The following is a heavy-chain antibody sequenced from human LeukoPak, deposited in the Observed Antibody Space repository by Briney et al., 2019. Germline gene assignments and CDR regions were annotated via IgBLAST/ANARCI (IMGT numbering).Heavy chain of an antibody. Sequence: GGSLRLSCAASGFTFSSYAMNWVRQAPGKGLEWVSVISGSGGSTYYADSVKGRFTISRDNSKNTLYLQMKSLRAEGTAVYYCAKSGRYYYDSSGTLVQTKFDYWGQGTLVTVSS. CDR3: AKSGRYYYDSSGTLVQTKFDY. J-gene: IGHJ4*02. CDR2: ISGSGGST. D-gene: IGHD3-22*01. V-gene: IGHV3-23*01. CDR1: GFTFSSYA.